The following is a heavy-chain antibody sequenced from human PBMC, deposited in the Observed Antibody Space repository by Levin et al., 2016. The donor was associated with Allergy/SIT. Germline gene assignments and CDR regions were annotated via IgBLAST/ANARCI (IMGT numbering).Heavy chain of an antibody. CDR2: IYYSGST. V-gene: IGHV4-31*03. CDR1: GGSISSGAYY. CDR3: AGLDTAMEIDY. J-gene: IGHJ4*02. Sequence: SETLSLTCTVSGGSISSGAYYWSWIRQHPGKGLEWIGYIYYSGSTHYNPSLKSRVTISVDTSKKQFSLKLSSVTAADTAVYYCAGLDTAMEIDYWGQGTLVTVSS. D-gene: IGHD5-18*01.